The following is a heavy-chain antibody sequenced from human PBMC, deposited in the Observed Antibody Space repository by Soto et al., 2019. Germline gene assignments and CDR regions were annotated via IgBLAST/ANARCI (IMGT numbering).Heavy chain of an antibody. Sequence: PSETLSLTCTVSGGSISSGGYYWSWIRQQPGKGLEWIGYIYYSGSTYYNPSLKSRVTISVDTSKNQFSLKLSSVTAADTAVYYCAGYCSSTSCYTGTDYWGQGTLVTVSS. V-gene: IGHV4-31*03. J-gene: IGHJ4*02. D-gene: IGHD2-2*02. CDR2: IYYSGST. CDR1: GGSISSGGYY. CDR3: AGYCSSTSCYTGTDY.